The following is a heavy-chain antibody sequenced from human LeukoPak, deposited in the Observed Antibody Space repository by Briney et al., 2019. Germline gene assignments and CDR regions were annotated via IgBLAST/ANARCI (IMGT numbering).Heavy chain of an antibody. CDR1: GYTFTSYA. CDR3: ARAVVAATLEDYNWFDP. D-gene: IGHD2-15*01. V-gene: IGHV1-3*01. J-gene: IGHJ5*02. Sequence: ASVKVSCTASGYTFTSYAMHWVRQAPGQRLEWMGWINAGNGSTKYSQKFQGRVTITRDTSASTAYMELSSLRSEDTVVCYCARAVVAATLEDYNWFDPWGQGTLVTVSS. CDR2: INAGNGST.